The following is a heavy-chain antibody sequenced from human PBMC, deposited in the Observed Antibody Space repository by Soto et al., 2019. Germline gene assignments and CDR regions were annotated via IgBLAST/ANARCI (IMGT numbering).Heavy chain of an antibody. D-gene: IGHD3-16*01. CDR2: IYYSGST. V-gene: IGHV4-31*03. J-gene: IGHJ5*02. CDR1: GGSISSGGYY. CDR3: ARVSTSLNDAPTLFDP. Sequence: QVQLQESGPGLVKPSQTLSLTCTVSGGSISSGGYYWSWIRQHPGKGLEWIGYIYYSGSTYYNPSLQRRVTLSVDTSKNQFSLKLSSVTAADTAVYYCARVSTSLNDAPTLFDPWGQGTLVTVSS.